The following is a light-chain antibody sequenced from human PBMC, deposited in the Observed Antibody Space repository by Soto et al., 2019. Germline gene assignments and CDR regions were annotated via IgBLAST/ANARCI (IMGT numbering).Light chain of an antibody. J-gene: IGLJ3*02. V-gene: IGLV2-14*01. CDR1: SSDVGAYNY. CDR2: DVS. CDR3: NSFTTSSTGV. Sequence: QSALTQPASVSGSPGQSITISCTGTSSDVGAYNYVSWYQQYPGKAPKLMIYDVSNRPSGVSNRFSGSKSGNTASLTISGLQAEDEAYYYCNSFTTSSTGVFGGGTQLTVL.